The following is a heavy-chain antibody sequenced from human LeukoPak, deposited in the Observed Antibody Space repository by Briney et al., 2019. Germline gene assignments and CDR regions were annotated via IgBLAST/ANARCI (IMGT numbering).Heavy chain of an antibody. CDR1: GFSFMNAW. CDR2: IKSNADGGTP. D-gene: IGHD2/OR15-2a*01. Sequence: KAGGSLRLSCAASGFSFMNAWMIWVRQAPGKGLEWVGRIKSNADGGTPDYAAPARGRFTISRDDSKNTLYLQMNSLKTEDTAVYYCTTFYHEYSPYWGRGTLVTLSS. V-gene: IGHV3-15*01. CDR3: TTFYHEYSPY. J-gene: IGHJ4*02.